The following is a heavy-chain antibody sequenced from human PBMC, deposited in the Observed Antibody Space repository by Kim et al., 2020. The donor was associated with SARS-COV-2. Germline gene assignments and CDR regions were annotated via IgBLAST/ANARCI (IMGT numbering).Heavy chain of an antibody. CDR1: GYTLTELS. CDR2: FDPEDGET. J-gene: IGHJ6*02. Sequence: ASVKVSCKVSGYTLTELSMHWVRQAPGKGLEWMGGFDPEDGETTYAQKFQGRVTMTEDTSTDTAYMELSSLRSEDTAVYYFATAPVVVGATFSDYYYYGMDVWGQGTTVTVSS. CDR3: ATAPVVVGATFSDYYYYGMDV. V-gene: IGHV1-24*01. D-gene: IGHD1-26*01.